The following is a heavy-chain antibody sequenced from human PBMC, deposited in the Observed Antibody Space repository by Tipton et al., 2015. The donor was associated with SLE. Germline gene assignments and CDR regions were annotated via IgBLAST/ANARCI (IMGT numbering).Heavy chain of an antibody. D-gene: IGHD4-17*01. CDR2: ISSSSSYT. V-gene: IGHV3-11*05. CDR1: GFTFSDYY. Sequence: GSLRLSCAASGFTFSDYYMSWIRQAPGKGLERVSYISSSSSYTNYADSVKGRFTISRDNAKNSLYLQMNSLRAEDTAVYYCARDRDYGDSAGAFDIWGQGTMVTVSS. J-gene: IGHJ3*02. CDR3: ARDRDYGDSAGAFDI.